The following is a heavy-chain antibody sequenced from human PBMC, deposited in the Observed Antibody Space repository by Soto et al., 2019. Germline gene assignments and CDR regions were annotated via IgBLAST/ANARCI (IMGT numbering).Heavy chain of an antibody. V-gene: IGHV1-69*08. CDR2: IIPILNTA. D-gene: IGHD2-8*01. Sequence: QVQLVQSGAEVRKPGSSVKVSCQVSGDTFRAYGITWVRQAPGQGLEWMGRIIPILNTADYAQKVQGRVTXTXXXSXXTAYMEVSSLRSDDTAVYYWARGANGVGSESAFDIWGQGTMVTVSS. J-gene: IGHJ3*02. CDR3: ARGANGVGSESAFDI. CDR1: GDTFRAYG.